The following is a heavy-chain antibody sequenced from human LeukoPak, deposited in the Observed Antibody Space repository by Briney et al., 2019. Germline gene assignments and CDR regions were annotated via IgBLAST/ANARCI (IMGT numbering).Heavy chain of an antibody. D-gene: IGHD6-19*01. V-gene: IGHV3-23*01. Sequence: PGGSLRLSCAASGFTFSSYAMSWVRQAPGKGLEWVSAISGSGGSTYYADSVKGRFTISRDNAKNSLYLQMNSLRAEDTALYYCAREDTSGWPLYWHFDLWGRGTLVTVSS. CDR1: GFTFSSYA. CDR2: ISGSGGST. CDR3: AREDTSGWPLYWHFDL. J-gene: IGHJ2*01.